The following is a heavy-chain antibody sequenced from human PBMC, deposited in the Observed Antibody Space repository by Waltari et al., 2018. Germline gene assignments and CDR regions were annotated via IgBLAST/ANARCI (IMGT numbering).Heavy chain of an antibody. V-gene: IGHV4-34*02. J-gene: IGHJ3*01. CDR1: GGSFRGPF. D-gene: IGHD3-9*01. Sequence: QVQLQQGGAGLLKPSEPLSLTCTVPGGSFRGPFWTWIRQAPGKGLEGLGEIDHRGSTHYNPSFRSRVTISVDTSKNQFSLQLNSVTAADTALYYCARERSRDFDWLPNVLDVWGLGTLVTVSS. CDR3: ARERSRDFDWLPNVLDV. CDR2: IDHRGST.